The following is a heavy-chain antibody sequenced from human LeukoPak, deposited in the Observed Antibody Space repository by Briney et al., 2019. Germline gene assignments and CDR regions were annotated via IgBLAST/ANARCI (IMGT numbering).Heavy chain of an antibody. CDR3: VRDGPQGGYYFDY. V-gene: IGHV1-46*01. CDR2: INPSGGST. J-gene: IGHJ4*02. Sequence: ASVKVSCKASGYTFTSYYMHWVRQAPGQGLEWMGIINPSGGSTSYAQKFQGRVTMTRDMSTSTVYMELSSLRSEDTAVYYCVRDGPQGGYYFDYWGQGTLVTVSS. D-gene: IGHD3-16*01. CDR1: GYTFTSYY.